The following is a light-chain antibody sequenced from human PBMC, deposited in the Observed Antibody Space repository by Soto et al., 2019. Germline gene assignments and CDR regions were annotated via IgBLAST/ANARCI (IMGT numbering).Light chain of an antibody. J-gene: IGKJ3*01. CDR3: KKYGRSTLN. CDR2: GAS. CDR1: QSVSSTY. V-gene: IGKV3-20*01. Sequence: EIVLTQAPGTLSLSPGERATLSCRASQSVSSTYLAWYQQKPGQAPSLLIFGASGRTSGIPARFSGSGSETAFTLTISRLDPEDFALYYCKKYGRSTLNFGPGTKVDI.